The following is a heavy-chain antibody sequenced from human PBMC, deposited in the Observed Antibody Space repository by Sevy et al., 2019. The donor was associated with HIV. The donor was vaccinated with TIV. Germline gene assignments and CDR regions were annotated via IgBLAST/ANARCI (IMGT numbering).Heavy chain of an antibody. CDR3: ARDRCTITSCHEADWFDP. V-gene: IGHV3-21*01. CDR1: GFTFSSYS. Sequence: GGSLRLSCAASGFTFSSYSMNWVRQAPWKGLEWVSSISGLSNYIYYADSVKGRFTISRDNAKNSLYLQMNSLRAEDTAVYYCARDRCTITSCHEADWFDPWGQGTLVTVSS. D-gene: IGHD2-2*01. CDR2: ISGLSNYI. J-gene: IGHJ5*02.